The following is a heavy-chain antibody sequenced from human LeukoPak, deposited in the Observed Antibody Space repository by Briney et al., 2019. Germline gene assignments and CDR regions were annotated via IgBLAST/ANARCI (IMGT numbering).Heavy chain of an antibody. CDR3: ARDLSVDIVAKSPVY. V-gene: IGHV3-21*01. Sequence: GGSLRLSCAASGFTFSSYSMNWVRQAPGKGLEWVSSISSSSSYIYYADSVKGRFTISRDNAKNTLYLQMNSLRAEDTAVYYCARDLSVDIVAKSPVYWGQGTLVTVSS. D-gene: IGHD5-12*01. J-gene: IGHJ4*02. CDR2: ISSSSSYI. CDR1: GFTFSSYS.